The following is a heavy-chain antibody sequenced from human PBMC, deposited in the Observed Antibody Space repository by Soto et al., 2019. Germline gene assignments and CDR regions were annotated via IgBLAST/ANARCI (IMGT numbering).Heavy chain of an antibody. CDR1: GYTFTSYD. Sequence: ASVKVSCKASGYTFTSYDIKWVRQATGQGLEWMGWMNPNSGNTAYAQTFQGRVTMTRNSSISTAYMELSSLRSEDTAVYYCAREKAGLDVWGQGTTVTVSS. J-gene: IGHJ6*02. V-gene: IGHV1-8*01. D-gene: IGHD6-19*01. CDR2: MNPNSGNT. CDR3: AREKAGLDV.